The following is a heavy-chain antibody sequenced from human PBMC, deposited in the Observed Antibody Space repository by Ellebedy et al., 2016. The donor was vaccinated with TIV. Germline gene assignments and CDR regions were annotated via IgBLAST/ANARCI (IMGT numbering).Heavy chain of an antibody. CDR3: ARGAWATTVTDYYYYGMDV. CDR2: INHSGST. V-gene: IGHV4-34*01. CDR1: GGSFSGYY. Sequence: GSLRLSXAVYGGSFSGYYWSWIRQPPGKRLEWIGEINHSGSTNYNPSLKSRVTISVDTSKNQFSLKLSSVTAADTAVYYCARGAWATTVTDYYYYGMDVWGQGTTVTVSS. D-gene: IGHD4-17*01. J-gene: IGHJ6*02.